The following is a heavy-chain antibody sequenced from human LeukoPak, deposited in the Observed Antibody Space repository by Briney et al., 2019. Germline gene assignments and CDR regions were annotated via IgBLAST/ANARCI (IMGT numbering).Heavy chain of an antibody. V-gene: IGHV5-51*01. J-gene: IGHJ3*02. CDR1: GYSFTSYW. CDR3: ASPQYSYGRYDAFDI. D-gene: IGHD5-18*01. CDR2: IYPGDSDT. Sequence: GESLKISCKGSGYSFTSYWIAWVRQMPGKGLEWMGIIYPGDSDTRYSPSFQGQVTISADKSISTAYLQWSSLKASDTAMFYCASPQYSYGRYDAFDIWGQGTMATVSS.